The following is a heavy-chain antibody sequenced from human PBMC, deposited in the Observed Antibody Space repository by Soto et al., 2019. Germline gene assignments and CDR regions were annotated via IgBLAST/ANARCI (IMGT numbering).Heavy chain of an antibody. CDR1: GGSISSYY. J-gene: IGHJ5*02. D-gene: IGHD3-3*01. Sequence: SETLSLTCTVSGGSISSYYWSWIRQPPGKGLEWIGYIYYSGSTNYNPSLKSRVTISVDTSKNQFSLKLSSVTAADTAVYYCARVETYYDFWSGYPPLNWFDPWGQGTLVTVS. V-gene: IGHV4-59*01. CDR3: ARVETYYDFWSGYPPLNWFDP. CDR2: IYYSGST.